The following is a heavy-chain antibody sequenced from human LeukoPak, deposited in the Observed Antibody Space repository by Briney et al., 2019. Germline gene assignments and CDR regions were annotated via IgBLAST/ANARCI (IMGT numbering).Heavy chain of an antibody. Sequence: GGSLRLSCAASGFTFSSYGMHWVRQAPGKGLEWVAVISYDGSNKYYADSVKGRFTISRDNSKNTLYLQMNSLRAEDTAVYYCARDSGYRVDYWGQGTLVTVSS. CDR1: GFTFSSYG. D-gene: IGHD1-1*01. J-gene: IGHJ4*02. CDR3: ARDSGYRVDY. CDR2: ISYDGSNK. V-gene: IGHV3-30*03.